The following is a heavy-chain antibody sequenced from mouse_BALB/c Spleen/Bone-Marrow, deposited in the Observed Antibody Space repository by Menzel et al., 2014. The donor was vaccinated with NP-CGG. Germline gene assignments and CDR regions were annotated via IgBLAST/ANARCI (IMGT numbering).Heavy chain of an antibody. CDR1: GFTFSTFG. CDR3: ARKGNFHYYGYYDMDY. J-gene: IGHJ4*01. D-gene: IGHD1-2*01. V-gene: IGHV5-17*02. CDR2: ISSGSSTI. Sequence: DVHLVEPGGGLVQPGGSRKLSCAASGFTFSTFGMHWVRQAPEKGLEWIAYISSGSSTIYYADTVKGRFTISRDNPENTLFLQMTSLRSEDTAMYYCARKGNFHYYGYYDMDYWGQGTSVTVSS.